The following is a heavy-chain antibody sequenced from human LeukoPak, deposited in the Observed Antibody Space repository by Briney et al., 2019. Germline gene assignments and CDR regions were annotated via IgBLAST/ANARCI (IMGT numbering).Heavy chain of an antibody. Sequence: GGSLRLSCAASGFTFSSYSMNWVRQAPGKGLEWVSSISSSSSYIYYADSVKGRFTISRDNSKNTLYLQMNSLRAEDTAVYYCAKDGAYNSVWFPNDYWGQGTLVTASS. D-gene: IGHD6-19*01. J-gene: IGHJ4*02. V-gene: IGHV3-21*04. CDR1: GFTFSSYS. CDR3: AKDGAYNSVWFPNDY. CDR2: ISSSSSYI.